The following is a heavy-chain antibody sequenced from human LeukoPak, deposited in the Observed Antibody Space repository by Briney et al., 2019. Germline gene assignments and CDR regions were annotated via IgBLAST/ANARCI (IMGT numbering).Heavy chain of an antibody. CDR1: GGTFSSYA. Sequence: SVKVSCKASGGTFSSYAISWVRQAPGQGLEWMGRIIPILGIANHAQKFQGRVTITADKSTSTAYMELSSLRSEDTAVYYCVKDTAMASNTFDYWGQGTLVTVSS. CDR2: IIPILGIA. J-gene: IGHJ4*02. CDR3: VKDTAMASNTFDY. V-gene: IGHV1-69*04. D-gene: IGHD5-18*01.